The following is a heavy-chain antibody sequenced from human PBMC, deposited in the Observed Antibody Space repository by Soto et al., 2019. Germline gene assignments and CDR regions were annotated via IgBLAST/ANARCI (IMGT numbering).Heavy chain of an antibody. V-gene: IGHV3-48*03. CDR2: ISGSGGET. J-gene: IGHJ4*02. CDR3: ATAPWNNAY. CDR1: GFPFNIYE. Sequence: GGSLRLSCAASGFPFNIYEMNWVRQAPGKGLEWVSYISGSGGETYYADSVKGRFTVSRDNAKNSLFLQMNNLRVEDTAVYYCATAPWNNAYCGQGTLVTVSS. D-gene: IGHD1-1*01.